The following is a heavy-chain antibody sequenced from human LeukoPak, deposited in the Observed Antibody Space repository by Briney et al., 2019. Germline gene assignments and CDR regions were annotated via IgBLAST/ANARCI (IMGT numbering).Heavy chain of an antibody. V-gene: IGHV4-39*07. CDR1: GASISSSSHY. CDR2: IYYSGST. D-gene: IGHD3-22*01. CDR3: ARDRSDSGGYYYHGWFDP. Sequence: SETLSLTCTVSGASISSSSHYWGWLRQPPGKGLEWIGSIYYSGSTYYNPSLKSRVTISLDTSKNQLSLKLNSVTAADTAVYYCARDRSDSGGYYYHGWFDPWGRGTLVTVSS. J-gene: IGHJ5*02.